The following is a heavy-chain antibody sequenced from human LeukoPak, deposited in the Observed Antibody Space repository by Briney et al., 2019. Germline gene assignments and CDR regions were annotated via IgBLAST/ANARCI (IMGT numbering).Heavy chain of an antibody. CDR3: ARLYLLSRRFDP. V-gene: IGHV4-59*05. CDR2: IYYSGST. J-gene: IGHJ5*02. Sequence: SETLSLTCTVSGGSISSYYWSWIRQPAGKGLEWIGSIYYSGSTYYNPSLKSRVTISVDTSKNQFSLKLSSVTAADTAVCYCARLYLLSRRFDPWGQGTLVTVSS. D-gene: IGHD2-2*01. CDR1: GGSISSYY.